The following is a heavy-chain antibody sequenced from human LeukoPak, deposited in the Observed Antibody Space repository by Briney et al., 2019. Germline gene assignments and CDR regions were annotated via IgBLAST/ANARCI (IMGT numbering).Heavy chain of an antibody. D-gene: IGHD1-26*01. Sequence: PGGSLRLSCAASGFTVSSNYMSWVRQAPGKGLEWVSVIYSGGSTYYADSVKGRFTISRDNSKNTLYLQMNSLRAEDTAVYYCAKSPLGSYMVKAFDIWGQGTMVTVSS. J-gene: IGHJ3*02. V-gene: IGHV3-53*05. CDR3: AKSPLGSYMVKAFDI. CDR1: GFTVSSNY. CDR2: IYSGGST.